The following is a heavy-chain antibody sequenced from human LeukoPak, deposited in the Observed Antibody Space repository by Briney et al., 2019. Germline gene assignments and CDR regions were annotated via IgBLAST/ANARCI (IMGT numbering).Heavy chain of an antibody. CDR2: TYYRSKWYN. CDR1: GDSVSSTSAA. Sequence: SQTLSLTCAIAGDSVSSTSAAWNWIMQSPSRGLEWLGMTYYRSKWYNDYAVSVRGRITINADTSKNQVSLQVNSVTPEDTAMYYCARVWAVAGANDAFDVWGQGTMVTVSS. V-gene: IGHV6-1*01. J-gene: IGHJ3*01. CDR3: ARVWAVAGANDAFDV. D-gene: IGHD6-19*01.